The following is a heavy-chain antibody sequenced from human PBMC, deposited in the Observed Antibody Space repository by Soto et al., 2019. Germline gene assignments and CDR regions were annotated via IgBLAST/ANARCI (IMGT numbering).Heavy chain of an antibody. Sequence: VQLVESGGGLVKPGGSLRLSCAASGFTFSSYGMHWVRQAPGKGLEWVAVISYDGSNKYYADSVKGRFTISRDNSKNTLYLQMNSLRAEDTAVYYCAKLPAYYGMDVWGQGTTVTVSS. CDR2: ISYDGSNK. D-gene: IGHD2-2*01. V-gene: IGHV3-30*18. CDR3: AKLPAYYGMDV. J-gene: IGHJ6*02. CDR1: GFTFSSYG.